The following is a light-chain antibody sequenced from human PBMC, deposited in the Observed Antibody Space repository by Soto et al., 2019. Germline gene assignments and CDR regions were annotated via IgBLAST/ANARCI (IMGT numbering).Light chain of an antibody. CDR3: QSYDSSPGYV. Sequence: QSVLTQPPSVSGAPGQRVTISCTGSSSNIGAGYDVHWYQQLPGTAPKLLIYGNSNRPSGVPDRFSGSKSGTSASLAITGLQAEDEADYYCQSYDSSPGYVFGGGTKLTVL. CDR2: GNS. CDR1: SSNIGAGYD. J-gene: IGLJ2*01. V-gene: IGLV1-40*01.